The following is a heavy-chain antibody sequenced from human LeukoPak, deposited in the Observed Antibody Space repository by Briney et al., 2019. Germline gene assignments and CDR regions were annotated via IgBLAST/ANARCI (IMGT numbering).Heavy chain of an antibody. CDR2: VHDSGST. CDR3: ARNDLDC. J-gene: IGHJ4*02. CDR1: GGSISNSKW. Sequence: PSETLSLTCAVSGGSISNSKWWTWVRQPPGKGLEWIGEVHDSGSTNYNPSLKSRVTISLDKSSNQLSLMLNSVTAADTAVYYCARNDLDCWGRGTLVTVSS. V-gene: IGHV4-4*02. D-gene: IGHD3-16*01.